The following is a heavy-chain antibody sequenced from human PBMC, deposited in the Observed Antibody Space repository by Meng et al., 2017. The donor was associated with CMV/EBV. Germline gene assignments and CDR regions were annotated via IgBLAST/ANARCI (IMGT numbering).Heavy chain of an antibody. V-gene: IGHV1-69*10. J-gene: IGHJ2*01. CDR3: AKRDGRSPWYFDL. D-gene: IGHD3-16*01. CDR1: GGTFSSYV. CDR2: LIPMLDTP. Sequence: SVKVSCKASGGTFSSYVLSWVRQAPGQGLEWMGGLIPMLDTPEYAQKFQGRVTITADKSTSTAYMELTSLTSDDTAVYYCAKRDGRSPWYFDLWGRGTLVTVSS.